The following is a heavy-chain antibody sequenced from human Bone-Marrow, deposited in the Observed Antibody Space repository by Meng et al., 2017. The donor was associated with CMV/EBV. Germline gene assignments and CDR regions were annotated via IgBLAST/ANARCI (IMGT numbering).Heavy chain of an antibody. CDR3: ARRGLRFLELLLFAWFDP. Sequence: SETLSLTCAVYGGSFSGYYWSWIRQPPGKGLEWIGEINHSGSTNYNPSLKSRVTISVDTSKNQFPLKLSSVTAADTAVYYCARRGLRFLELLLFAWFDPWGQGTLVTVSS. V-gene: IGHV4-34*01. D-gene: IGHD3-3*01. CDR2: INHSGST. CDR1: GGSFSGYY. J-gene: IGHJ5*02.